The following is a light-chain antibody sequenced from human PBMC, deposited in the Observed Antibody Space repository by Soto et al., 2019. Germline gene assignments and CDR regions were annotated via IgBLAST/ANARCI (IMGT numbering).Light chain of an antibody. V-gene: IGKV1-5*03. CDR2: EAS. Sequence: DIQMTQSPSTLSASVGDRVTITCRASQTISSWLAWYQQKPGKAPKLLIYEASSLKSGVPSRFSGSESGTEFTLTISSLQPDDFATYYCQQYMTLYTFGQGTKLEIK. CDR1: QTISSW. J-gene: IGKJ2*01. CDR3: QQYMTLYT.